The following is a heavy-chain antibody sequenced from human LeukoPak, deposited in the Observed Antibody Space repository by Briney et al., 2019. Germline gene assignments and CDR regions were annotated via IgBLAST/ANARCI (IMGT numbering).Heavy chain of an antibody. CDR3: ARIFNSGYPDCYFDY. J-gene: IGHJ4*02. Sequence: SETLSLTCTVSGGSISSGGYYWSWVRQHPGKGLEWIGYIYYSGSTYYNPSLKSRLTISVDTSENQFSLRLTSVTAADTAVYYCARIFNSGYPDCYFDYWGQGTLVTVSS. CDR2: IYYSGST. CDR1: GGSISSGGYY. V-gene: IGHV4-31*03. D-gene: IGHD3-22*01.